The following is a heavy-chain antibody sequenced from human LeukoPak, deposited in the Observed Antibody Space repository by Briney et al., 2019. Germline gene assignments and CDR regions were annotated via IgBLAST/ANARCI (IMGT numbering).Heavy chain of an antibody. CDR1: GFTFSSYA. V-gene: IGHV3-23*01. CDR3: ASQGNYYDSSGYWRENAFDI. CDR2: ISGSGGST. Sequence: GGSLRLSCAASGFTFSSYAMSWVRQAPGKGLEWVSAISGSGGSTYYADSVKGRFTISRDNSKNTLYLQMNSLRAEDTAVYYCASQGNYYDSSGYWRENAFDIGGQGTMATVSS. D-gene: IGHD3-22*01. J-gene: IGHJ3*02.